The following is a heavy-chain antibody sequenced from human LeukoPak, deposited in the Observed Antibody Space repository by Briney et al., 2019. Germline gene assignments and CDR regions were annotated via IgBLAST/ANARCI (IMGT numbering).Heavy chain of an antibody. D-gene: IGHD4-23*01. V-gene: IGHV1-2*02. Sequence: ASVKVSCKASGYTFTGYYMHWVRQAPGQGLEWMGWINPNSGGTNYAQKFQGRVTMTRDTSISTAYMELSRLRSDDTAVYYCARDSNSYYYYYYMDVWGKGTTVTVSS. CDR2: INPNSGGT. J-gene: IGHJ6*03. CDR1: GYTFTGYY. CDR3: ARDSNSYYYYYYMDV.